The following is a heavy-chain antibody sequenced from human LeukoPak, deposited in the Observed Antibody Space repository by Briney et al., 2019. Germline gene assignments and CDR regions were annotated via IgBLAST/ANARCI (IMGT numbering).Heavy chain of an antibody. V-gene: IGHV3-23*01. J-gene: IGHJ4*02. D-gene: IGHD1-26*01. Sequence: GGSLRLSCAASGSTFSNYAMSWVRQAPGKGLEWGSGISGSGGTTYYADSVGRFSISRDNSKNTLYLQMTSVRAEDTAVYYCGKEGRGMGAATIDYWGQGTLVTVSS. CDR3: GKEGRGMGAATIDY. CDR1: GSTFSNYA. CDR2: ISGSGGTT.